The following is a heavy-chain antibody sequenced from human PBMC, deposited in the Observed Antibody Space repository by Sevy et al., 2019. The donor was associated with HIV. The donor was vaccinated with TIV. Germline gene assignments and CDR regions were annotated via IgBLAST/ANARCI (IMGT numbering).Heavy chain of an antibody. CDR3: TKDLGATLVPGYCYDGTCWPRDGFDI. D-gene: IGHD2-15*01. CDR1: GFTFDDYA. CDR2: VSWNSASI. J-gene: IGHJ3*02. Sequence: GGSLRLSCAASGFTFDDYAMHWVRQAPGKGLEWVSGVSWNSASIGYAGSVRGRFTISRDNAKNSLSLQMNSLTSEDTAFIYCTKDLGATLVPGYCYDGTCWPRDGFDIWGHGTMVTVSS. V-gene: IGHV3-9*01.